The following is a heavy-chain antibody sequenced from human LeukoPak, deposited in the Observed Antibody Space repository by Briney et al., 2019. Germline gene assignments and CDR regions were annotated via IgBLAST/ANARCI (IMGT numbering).Heavy chain of an antibody. CDR3: AKDGSSGWTNYYYYGMDV. V-gene: IGHV3-23*01. CDR2: ISGSSDST. D-gene: IGHD6-19*01. Sequence: GGSLRLSCAASEFIFSRYAMSWVRQAPGKGPEWVSVISGSSDSTYYADSVKGRFTISRDNSRNTLYLQMNRLRAEDTGLYYCAKDGSSGWTNYYYYGMDVWGQGTTVTVSS. CDR1: EFIFSRYA. J-gene: IGHJ6*02.